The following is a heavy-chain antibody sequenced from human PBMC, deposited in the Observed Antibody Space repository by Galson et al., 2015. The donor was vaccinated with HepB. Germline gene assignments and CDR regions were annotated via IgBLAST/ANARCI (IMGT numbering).Heavy chain of an antibody. J-gene: IGHJ2*01. CDR3: ARAVAGSRRYWYFDL. CDR2: INPNSGGT. CDR1: GYTFTGYY. D-gene: IGHD6-19*01. V-gene: IGHV1-2*02. Sequence: KVSCKASGYTFTGYYMHWVRQAPGQGLEWMGWINPNSGGTNYAQKFQGRVTMTRDTSISTAYMELSRLRSDDTAVYYCARAVAGSRRYWYFDLWGRGTLVTVSS.